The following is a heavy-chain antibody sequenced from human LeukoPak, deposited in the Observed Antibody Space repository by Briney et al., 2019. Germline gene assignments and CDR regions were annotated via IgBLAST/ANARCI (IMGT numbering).Heavy chain of an antibody. J-gene: IGHJ3*02. CDR3: ARGVIVVVIDAFDI. CDR1: GGSFSGYY. D-gene: IGHD3-22*01. Sequence: SETLSLTCAVYGGSFSGYYWSWIRQPPGKGLEWIGEINHSGSTYYNPSLKSRVTISVDPSKNQFSLKLSSVTVSDTAVYYCARGVIVVVIDAFDIWGQGTMVTVSS. CDR2: INHSGST. V-gene: IGHV4-34*01.